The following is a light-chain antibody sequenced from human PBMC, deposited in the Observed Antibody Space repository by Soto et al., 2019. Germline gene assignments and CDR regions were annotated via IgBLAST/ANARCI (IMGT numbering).Light chain of an antibody. J-gene: IGKJ1*01. CDR3: QQYNNWPPWT. CDR1: QNVNNN. V-gene: IGKV3-15*01. Sequence: ERVMTQSPATLSVSPGERATLSCRASQNVNNNLAWYQQKPGQGPRLLIYDATTRASGIPARFSGSGSGTEFTLTISSLQSEDFAVYYCQQYNNWPPWTFGQGTKVDIK. CDR2: DAT.